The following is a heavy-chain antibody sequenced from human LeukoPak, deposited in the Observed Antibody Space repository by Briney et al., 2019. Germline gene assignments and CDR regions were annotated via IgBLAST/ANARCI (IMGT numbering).Heavy chain of an antibody. CDR1: SGSISSYY. D-gene: IGHD6-19*01. CDR2: IYYSGST. J-gene: IGHJ5*02. V-gene: IGHV4-59*01. Sequence: PSETLSLTCTVSSGSISSYYWSWIRQPPGKGLEWIGYIYYSGSTNYNPSLKSRVTISVDTSKNQFSLKLSSVTAADTAVYYCARARVAGVIGTWGQGTLVTVSS. CDR3: ARARVAGVIGT.